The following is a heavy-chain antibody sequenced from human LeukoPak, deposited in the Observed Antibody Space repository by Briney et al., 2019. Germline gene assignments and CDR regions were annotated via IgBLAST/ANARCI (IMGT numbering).Heavy chain of an antibody. CDR2: LGIAGDT. Sequence: GGSLRLSCAASGFTVSSYAMHWVRHPIGKGLEWVSALGIAGDTFYPGSVKGRFTISRENAKNSLYLQMNSLRAEDTAMYYCARQKQSHGNFDYWGQGTLVTVSS. J-gene: IGHJ4*02. CDR1: GFTVSSYA. CDR3: ARQKQSHGNFDY. V-gene: IGHV3-13*01. D-gene: IGHD1-26*01.